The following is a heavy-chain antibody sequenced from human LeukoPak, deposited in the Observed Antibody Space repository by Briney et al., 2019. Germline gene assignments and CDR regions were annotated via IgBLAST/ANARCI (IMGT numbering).Heavy chain of an antibody. J-gene: IGHJ4*02. CDR3: ARDRAGGYNAFDY. V-gene: IGHV3-21*01. D-gene: IGHD5-24*01. CDR1: GFTFSTYS. Sequence: GGSLRLSCAASGFTFSTYSMNWVRQAPGKGLEWVSSISSNNRYIYYADSVKGRFTISRDNAKNSLYLQMNSLRAEDTAVYYCARDRAGGYNAFDYWGQGTLVTVSS. CDR2: ISSNNRYI.